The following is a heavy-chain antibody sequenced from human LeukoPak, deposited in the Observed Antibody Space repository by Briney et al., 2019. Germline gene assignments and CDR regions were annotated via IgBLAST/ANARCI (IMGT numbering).Heavy chain of an antibody. D-gene: IGHD3-22*01. CDR1: GYTFTGYY. CDR3: ARGNGYYDSSGLYYFDY. Sequence: GASVKVSCKASGYTFTGYYMHWVRQPPGQGLEWMGWINPNSSGTNYAQKFQGRVTMTRETSISTAYMELSRLRSDDTAGYYCARGNGYYDSSGLYYFDYGGRETLVTVSS. J-gene: IGHJ4*02. CDR2: INPNSSGT. V-gene: IGHV1-2*02.